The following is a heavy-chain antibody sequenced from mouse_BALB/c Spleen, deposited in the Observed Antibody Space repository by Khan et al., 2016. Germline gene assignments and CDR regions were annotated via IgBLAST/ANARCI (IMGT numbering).Heavy chain of an antibody. V-gene: IGHV3-1*02. J-gene: IGHJ1*01. Sequence: EVQLQESGPDLVKPSQSLSLTCTVTGYSITSIYSWHWIRQFPGNRLEWMDYIQSSGSTNYNPSLKSRISITRDTSKNQFFLQLNSVTTEDTATYVGARGDYFGNRWYFDVWGAGTTVTVSS. CDR1: GYSITSIYS. CDR2: IQSSGST. D-gene: IGHD1-1*01. CDR3: ARGDYFGNRWYFDV.